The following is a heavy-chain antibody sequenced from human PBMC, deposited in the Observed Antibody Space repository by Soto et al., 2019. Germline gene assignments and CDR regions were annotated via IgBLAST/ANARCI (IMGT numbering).Heavy chain of an antibody. V-gene: IGHV1-8*02. D-gene: IGHD5-18*01. CDR3: ASGTYSYDYYYYYGMDV. Sequence: DSVNISCRTSGGTFSDDIITWVRQATGQGVEWMGRMNPLRDTTDYAQKFQGRVTMTRNSSISTAYMEMSSLRSEDTAVYYCASGTYSYDYYYYYGMDVWRQGTTVTVSS. J-gene: IGHJ6*02. CDR2: MNPLRDTT. CDR1: GGTFSDDI.